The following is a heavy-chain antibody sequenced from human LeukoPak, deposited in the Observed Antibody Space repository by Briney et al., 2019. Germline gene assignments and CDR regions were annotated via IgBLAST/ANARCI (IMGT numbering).Heavy chain of an antibody. CDR3: ARDVVVPAATFDY. Sequence: GGSLRLSCAASGFTFSSYSMNWVRQAPGKGLEWVSSISSSSSYIYYADSVKGQFTISRDNAKNSLYLQMNSLRAEDTAVYYCARDVVVPAATFDYWGQGTLVTVSS. V-gene: IGHV3-21*01. D-gene: IGHD2-2*01. J-gene: IGHJ4*02. CDR2: ISSSSSYI. CDR1: GFTFSSYS.